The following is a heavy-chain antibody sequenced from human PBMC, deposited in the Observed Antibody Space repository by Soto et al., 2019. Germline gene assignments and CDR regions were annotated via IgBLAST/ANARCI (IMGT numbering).Heavy chain of an antibody. CDR2: IIPIFGTA. D-gene: IGHD1-7*01. J-gene: IGHJ6*02. Sequence: SVKVSCKASGGTFSSYAISWVRQAPGQGLEWMGGIIPIFGTANYAQKFQGRVTITVDESTSTAYMELSSLRSEDTAVYYCARGRPYNWNYVRIHYHYYGMDVWGQGTTVTVSS. CDR3: ARGRPYNWNYVRIHYHYYGMDV. V-gene: IGHV1-69*13. CDR1: GGTFSSYA.